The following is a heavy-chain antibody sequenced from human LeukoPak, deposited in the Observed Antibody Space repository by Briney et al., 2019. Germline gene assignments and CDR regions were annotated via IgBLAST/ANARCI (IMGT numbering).Heavy chain of an antibody. Sequence: GGSLRLSCAASGFTVSSNYMSWVRQAPGKGLEWVSVIYSGGSTYYADSVKGRFTISRDNSKNTLYLQMNSLRAEDTAVYYCAKGQITMVRGGTFDYWGQGTLVTVSS. V-gene: IGHV3-53*01. D-gene: IGHD3-10*01. CDR2: IYSGGST. J-gene: IGHJ4*02. CDR1: GFTVSSNY. CDR3: AKGQITMVRGGTFDY.